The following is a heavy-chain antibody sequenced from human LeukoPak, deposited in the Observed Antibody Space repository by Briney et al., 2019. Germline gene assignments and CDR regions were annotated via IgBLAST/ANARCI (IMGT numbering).Heavy chain of an antibody. CDR2: IKEDGSEK. J-gene: IGHJ4*02. CDR3: ARDWGAAGLWDY. D-gene: IGHD6-13*01. V-gene: IGHV3-7*05. CDR1: GFTFSNYW. Sequence: GGSLRLSCASSGFTFSNYWMSWVGQAPGKGLEWVANIKEDGSEKDYVDSVKGRFTISRDNAKNSLYLQMNSLRAEDTAIYYCARDWGAAGLWDYWGQGTLVTVSS.